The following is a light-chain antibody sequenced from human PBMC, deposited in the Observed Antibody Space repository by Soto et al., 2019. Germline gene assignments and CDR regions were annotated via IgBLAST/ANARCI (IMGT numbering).Light chain of an antibody. V-gene: IGLV2-8*01. CDR1: SSDAGGYKY. Sequence: QSALTQPPSASGSPGQSVTISCTGTSSDAGGYKYVSWYQQYPGKAPKLMIYAVSERPSGVPDRFSGSKSGNTASLTVSGLQAEDEADYYCSSYAGNNTYVFGTGTKVTVL. CDR2: AVS. J-gene: IGLJ1*01. CDR3: SSYAGNNTYV.